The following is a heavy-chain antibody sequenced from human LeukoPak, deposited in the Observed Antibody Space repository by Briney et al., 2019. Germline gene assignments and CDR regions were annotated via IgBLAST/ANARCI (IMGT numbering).Heavy chain of an antibody. J-gene: IGHJ4*02. CDR1: GFTSSSYG. V-gene: IGHV3-33*01. Sequence: GGSLRLSCAASGFTSSSYGMHWVRQAPGKGLEWVAVIWYDGSNKYYADSVKGRFTISRDNSKNTLYLQMNSLRPEDTAVYYCARDRGFGEFVKYYFDYWGQGTLVTVSS. D-gene: IGHD3-10*01. CDR3: ARDRGFGEFVKYYFDY. CDR2: IWYDGSNK.